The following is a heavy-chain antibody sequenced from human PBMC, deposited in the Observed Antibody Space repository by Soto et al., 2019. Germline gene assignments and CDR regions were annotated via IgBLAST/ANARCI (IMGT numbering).Heavy chain of an antibody. CDR2: IYYSGST. Sequence: SETLSLPCTVSGSSISSYYWSWSRQPPGKGLEWIGYIYYSGSTNYNPSLKSRVTISVATSKNQFSLKLSPVSVAGTAASYRGRAAGGWYQWRGAFDIWGQGTMVTVSS. CDR3: GRAAGGWYQWRGAFDI. CDR1: GSSISSYY. V-gene: IGHV4-59*01. J-gene: IGHJ3*02. D-gene: IGHD6-19*01.